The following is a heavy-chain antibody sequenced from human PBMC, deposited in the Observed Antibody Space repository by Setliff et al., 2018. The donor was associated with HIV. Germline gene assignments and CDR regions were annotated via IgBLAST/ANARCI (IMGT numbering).Heavy chain of an antibody. J-gene: IGHJ6*03. Sequence: GGSLRLSCAASGFIFSDYGIHWVRQAPGKELEWVAVVWYDGSNKNYADTVKGRFTISRDNSKNTLYLQMSSLRADDTAVYYCARGADSYMDVWGKGTTVTVSS. CDR3: ARGADSYMDV. V-gene: IGHV3-33*01. CDR2: VWYDGSNK. CDR1: GFIFSDYG.